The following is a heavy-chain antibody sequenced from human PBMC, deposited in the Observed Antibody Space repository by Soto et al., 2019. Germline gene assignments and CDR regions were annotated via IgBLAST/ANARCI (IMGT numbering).Heavy chain of an antibody. CDR2: IYYSGTT. CDR3: ARGGASSQWFDP. V-gene: IGHV4-31*03. J-gene: IGHJ5*02. CDR1: GASLSSGGYY. Sequence: SETLSLTCTVSGASLSSGGYYWSWLRQHPGKGLEWIAFIYYSGTTNYNPSLKSRTTISVDTSKNQFSLKLTSVTAADAAVYYCARGGASSQWFDPWGQGTLVTVSS. D-gene: IGHD2-15*01.